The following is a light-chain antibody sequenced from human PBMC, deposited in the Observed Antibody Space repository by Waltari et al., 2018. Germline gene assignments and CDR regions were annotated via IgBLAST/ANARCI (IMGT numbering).Light chain of an antibody. CDR1: SSNVGRDN. CDR3: VAWDDSLSGYV. Sequence: QSVMTQPPSASATPGQRVTISCSGSSSNVGRDNVYWFQQLPGTAPKLLIYNDHQRPSGVPDRFSGSKSGTSASLAISGLLSEDEADYYCVAWDDSLSGYVFGTGTKVTVL. V-gene: IGLV1-47*02. J-gene: IGLJ1*01. CDR2: NDH.